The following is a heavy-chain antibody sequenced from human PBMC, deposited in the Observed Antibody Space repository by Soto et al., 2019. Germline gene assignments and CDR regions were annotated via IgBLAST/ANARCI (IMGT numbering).Heavy chain of an antibody. Sequence: SVKVSCKASGGTFSRNTISWVRQAPGQGLEWMGGIMPVFGRPNYAQKFQGRVTITADEYTRTAYMELSRLKSDDTAVYYCARKFDYDTSGYYYAYWGQGTQVTVSS. V-gene: IGHV1-69*13. CDR3: ARKFDYDTSGYYYAY. CDR1: GGTFSRNT. D-gene: IGHD3-22*01. J-gene: IGHJ4*02. CDR2: IMPVFGRP.